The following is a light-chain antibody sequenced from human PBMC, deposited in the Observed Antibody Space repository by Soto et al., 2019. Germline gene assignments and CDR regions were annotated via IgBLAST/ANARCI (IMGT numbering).Light chain of an antibody. CDR2: GAS. Sequence: EIVLTQSPGTLSLSPGERATLSCRASQTVTSNYLAWYQRKPGQAPRLLIYGASSRATDIPDRFSGSGSGTDFTLTITRLEPEDFAVYCCQQYAGSPWTFGHGTKVEIK. CDR3: QQYAGSPWT. V-gene: IGKV3-20*01. CDR1: QTVTSNY. J-gene: IGKJ1*01.